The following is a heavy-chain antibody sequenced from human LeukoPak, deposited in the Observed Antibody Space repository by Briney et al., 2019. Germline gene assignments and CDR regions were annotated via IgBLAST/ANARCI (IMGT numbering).Heavy chain of an antibody. CDR2: ISYDGSNK. J-gene: IGHJ4*02. V-gene: IGHV3-30*03. CDR1: GFTFSSYG. Sequence: GRSLRLSCAASGFTFSSYGMHWVRQAPGKGLEWVAVISYDGSNKYYADSVKGRFTISRDNSKNTLYLQMNSLRAEDTAVYYCARDRQDTAMVTLFDYWGQGTLVTVSS. D-gene: IGHD5-18*01. CDR3: ARDRQDTAMVTLFDY.